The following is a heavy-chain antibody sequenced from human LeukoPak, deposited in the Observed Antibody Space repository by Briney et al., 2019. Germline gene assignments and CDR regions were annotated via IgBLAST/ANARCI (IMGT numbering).Heavy chain of an antibody. CDR1: GFTFSSYA. J-gene: IGHJ4*02. CDR2: ISGSGGST. CDR3: AKSRYYDSSGSIGGYYFDY. Sequence: GGSLRLSCAASGFTFSSYAMSWVRQAPGKGLEWVSAISGSGGSTYYADSVKGRFTISRDNSKNTLYLQMNSLRTEDTAVYYYAKSRYYDSSGSIGGYYFDYWGQGTLVTVSS. D-gene: IGHD3-22*01. V-gene: IGHV3-23*01.